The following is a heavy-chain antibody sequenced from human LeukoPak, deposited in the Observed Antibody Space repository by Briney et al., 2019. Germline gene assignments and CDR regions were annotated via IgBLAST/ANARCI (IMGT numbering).Heavy chain of an antibody. D-gene: IGHD6-13*01. J-gene: IGHJ4*02. CDR3: AKDLVRIAAAGLDY. CDR1: GFTFSSYY. CDR2: ISSGSTYI. Sequence: SGGSLRLSCAASGFTFSSYYMNWVRQAPGKGLEWVSSISSGSTYIYYADSVKGRFTISRDNAKNSLYLQMNSLRAEDTALYYCAKDLVRIAAAGLDYWGQGTLVTVSS. V-gene: IGHV3-21*04.